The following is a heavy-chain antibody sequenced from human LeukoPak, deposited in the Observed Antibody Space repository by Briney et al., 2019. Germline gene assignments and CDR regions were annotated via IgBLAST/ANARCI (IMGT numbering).Heavy chain of an antibody. J-gene: IGHJ4*02. CDR2: IWYDGSNK. Sequence: GGSLRLSCAASGFTFSSYGMHWVRQAPGKGLEWVAVIWYDGSNKYYADSVKGRFTISRDNSKNTLYLQMNSLRAEDTAVYYCARELYGSGSHPFDYWGQGTLVTVSS. D-gene: IGHD3-10*01. CDR3: ARELYGSGSHPFDY. CDR1: GFTFSSYG. V-gene: IGHV3-33*01.